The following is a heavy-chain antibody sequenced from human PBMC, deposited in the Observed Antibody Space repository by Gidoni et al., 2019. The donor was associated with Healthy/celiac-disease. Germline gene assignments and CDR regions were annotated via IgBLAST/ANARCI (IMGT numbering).Heavy chain of an antibody. V-gene: IGHV7-4-1*02. CDR1: GYTFTSYA. CDR2: INTNTGNP. D-gene: IGHD6-19*01. J-gene: IGHJ6*02. CDR3: ARVGEQWRYPPYYGMDV. Sequence: QVQLVQSGSELKKPGASVTVSCKTSGYTFTSYAMNWVRQAPGQGLEWMGWINTNTGNPTYAQGFTGRFVFSLDTSVSTAYLQIISLKAEDTAVYYCARVGEQWRYPPYYGMDVWGQGTTVTVSS.